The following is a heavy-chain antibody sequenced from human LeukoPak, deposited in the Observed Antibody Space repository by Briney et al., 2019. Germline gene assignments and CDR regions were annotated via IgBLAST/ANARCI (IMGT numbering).Heavy chain of an antibody. CDR3: AREDRARYYDSSGYYYGFDY. J-gene: IGHJ4*02. CDR1: GFTFSSYA. D-gene: IGHD3-22*01. V-gene: IGHV3-23*01. Sequence: GGSLRLSCAASGFTFSSYAMSWVRQAPGKGLEWVSAISGSGGSTYYADSVKGRFTISRDNSKNTLYLQMNSLRAEDTAVYYCAREDRARYYDSSGYYYGFDYWGQGTLVTVSS. CDR2: ISGSGGST.